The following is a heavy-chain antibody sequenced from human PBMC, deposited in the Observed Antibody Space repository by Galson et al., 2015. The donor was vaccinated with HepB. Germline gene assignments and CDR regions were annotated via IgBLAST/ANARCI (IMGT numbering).Heavy chain of an antibody. CDR3: ARVTIAAAVPFDY. D-gene: IGHD6-13*01. V-gene: IGHV3-30*03. CDR1: GFTFSSYG. CDR2: ISYDGSNK. Sequence: SLRLSCAASGFTFSSYGMHWVRQAPGKGLEWVAVISYDGSNKYYADSVKGRFTISRDNSKNTLYLQMNSLRAEDTAVYYCARVTIAAAVPFDYWGQGTLVTVSS. J-gene: IGHJ4*02.